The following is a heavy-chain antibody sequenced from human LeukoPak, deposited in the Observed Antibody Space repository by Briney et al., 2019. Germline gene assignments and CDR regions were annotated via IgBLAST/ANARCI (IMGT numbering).Heavy chain of an antibody. Sequence: GGSLRLSCAASGFTFSSYSMNWVRQAPGKGLEWVSSISSSSSYIYYADSVKGRFTISRDNAKNSLYLQMNSLRAEDTAVYYCARDRYDILTGHSYFDYWGQGTLVTVSS. CDR2: ISSSSSYI. D-gene: IGHD3-9*01. J-gene: IGHJ4*02. V-gene: IGHV3-21*01. CDR3: ARDRYDILTGHSYFDY. CDR1: GFTFSSYS.